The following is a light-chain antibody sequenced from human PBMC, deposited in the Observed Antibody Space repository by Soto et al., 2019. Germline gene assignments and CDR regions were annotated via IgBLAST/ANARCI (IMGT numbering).Light chain of an antibody. V-gene: IGKV4-1*01. CDR1: QSVLYSSNNKNY. Sequence: DIVMTQSPDSLAVSLGERATINCKSSQSVLYSSNNKNYLAWFQQQAGQPPKLLIYWASTRESGVPDRFSGSGSGTDFTLTISSLQAEDVAVYYCQQYYSSPWTFGQGTKVDIK. CDR2: WAS. J-gene: IGKJ1*01. CDR3: QQYYSSPWT.